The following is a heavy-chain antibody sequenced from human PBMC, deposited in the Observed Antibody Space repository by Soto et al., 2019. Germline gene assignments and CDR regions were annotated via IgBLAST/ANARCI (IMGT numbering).Heavy chain of an antibody. CDR2: ISSSSSYI. J-gene: IGHJ6*02. CDR3: ARDHRNTGGYYYYGMDV. D-gene: IGHD2-2*02. CDR1: GFTFSSYS. Sequence: EVQLVESGGGLVKPGGSLRLSCAASGFTFSSYSMNWVRQAPGKGLEWVSSISSSSSYIYYADSVKGRFTISRDNAKKSLYLQMNSLRAEDTAVYYCARDHRNTGGYYYYGMDVWGQGTTVTVSS. V-gene: IGHV3-21*01.